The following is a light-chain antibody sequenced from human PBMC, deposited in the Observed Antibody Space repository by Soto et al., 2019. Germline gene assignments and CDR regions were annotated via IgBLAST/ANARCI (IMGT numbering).Light chain of an antibody. J-gene: IGLJ1*01. CDR3: CSYTTSNTRQIV. CDR2: DVS. V-gene: IGLV2-14*01. Sequence: SALTQPASVSGSPGQSITISCTGTSSDDGGYNYVSWYQQHPGKAPKFMIYDVSNRPSGVSNRFSGSKSGNTASLTISGLQAEDEADYYCCSYTTSNTRQIVFGTGTKVTVL. CDR1: SSDDGGYNY.